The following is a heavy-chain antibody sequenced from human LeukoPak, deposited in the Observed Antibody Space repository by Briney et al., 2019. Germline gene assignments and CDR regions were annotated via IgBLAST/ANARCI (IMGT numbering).Heavy chain of an antibody. D-gene: IGHD1-26*01. CDR2: IYYRGTT. CDR3: AIATGNYYWDFDY. J-gene: IGHJ4*02. CDR1: GGSNY. Sequence: SETLSHTCTVSGGSNYWGWIRQPPGKGLEWIGSIYYRGTTYYNPSLKSRVTISVDTSKNQFSLRLNSVTAADTAVYYCAIATGNYYWDFDYWGQGILVTVSS. V-gene: IGHV4-39*01.